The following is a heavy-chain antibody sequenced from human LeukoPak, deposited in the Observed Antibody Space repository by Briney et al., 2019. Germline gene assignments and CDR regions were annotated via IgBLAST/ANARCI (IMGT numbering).Heavy chain of an antibody. CDR2: ISGSGGST. V-gene: IGHV3-23*01. CDR1: GFTFSSYA. D-gene: IGHD3-9*01. Sequence: GALRLSCAASGFTFSSYAMSWVRQAPGKGLEWVSAISGSGGSTYYADSVKGRFTISRDNSKNTLYLQMNSLRAEDTAVYYCAKQTPYDILTGCYDYWGQGTLVTVSS. CDR3: AKQTPYDILTGCYDY. J-gene: IGHJ4*02.